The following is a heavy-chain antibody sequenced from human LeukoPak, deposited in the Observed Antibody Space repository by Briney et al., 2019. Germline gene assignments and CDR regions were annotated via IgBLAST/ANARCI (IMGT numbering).Heavy chain of an antibody. D-gene: IGHD3-22*01. CDR2: IYYSGST. Sequence: PSETLSLTCTVSGGSISSYYWSWIRQPPGKGLEWIGYIYYSGSTNYNPSLKSRVTISVDTSKNQFSLKLSSVTAADTAVYYCARVASYYDSSGYYYMDGMDVWGQGTTVTVSS. J-gene: IGHJ6*02. CDR3: ARVASYYDSSGYYYMDGMDV. V-gene: IGHV4-59*01. CDR1: GGSISSYY.